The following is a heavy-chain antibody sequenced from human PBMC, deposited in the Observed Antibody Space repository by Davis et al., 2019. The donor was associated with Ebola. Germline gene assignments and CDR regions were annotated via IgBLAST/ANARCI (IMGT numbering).Heavy chain of an antibody. D-gene: IGHD5-12*01. Sequence: MPSETLSLTCTVSGASISYYYWSWIRQPPGRGLEWIGYIYYSGSTDYNPSLKSRVTISVDTSKNQFSLKLSSVTAADTAVYYCARSGYTGYDPRINFDYWGQGTLVTVSS. CDR3: ARSGYTGYDPRINFDY. CDR2: IYYSGST. V-gene: IGHV4-59*01. CDR1: GASISYYY. J-gene: IGHJ4*02.